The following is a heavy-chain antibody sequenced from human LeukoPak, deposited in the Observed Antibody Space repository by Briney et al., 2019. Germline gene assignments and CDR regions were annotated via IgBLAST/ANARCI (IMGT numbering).Heavy chain of an antibody. V-gene: IGHV4-59*12. CDR2: LYYTGIT. CDR3: ARESSSYGAFEI. Sequence: SETLSLTCTVSGGSIDNFYWSWIRHSPGKGLEWIGYLYYTGITNYTPSLRRRVTISLDRSKSQFYLNLKSVTVADSAVYYCARESSSYGAFEIWGQGTMVTVSA. D-gene: IGHD3-16*01. J-gene: IGHJ3*02. CDR1: GGSIDNFY.